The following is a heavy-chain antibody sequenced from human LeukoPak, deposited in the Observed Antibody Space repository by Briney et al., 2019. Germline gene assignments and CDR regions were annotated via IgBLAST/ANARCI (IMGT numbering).Heavy chain of an antibody. J-gene: IGHJ6*02. CDR2: INPSGGST. Sequence: GASVKVSCKASGYTFTSYDINWVRQATGQGLEWMGIINPSGGSTSYAQKFQGRVTMTRDTSTSTVYMELSSLRSEDTAVYYCARAGHYDFWSGFLGGMDVWGQGTTVTVSS. CDR3: ARAGHYDFWSGFLGGMDV. CDR1: GYTFTSYD. V-gene: IGHV1-46*01. D-gene: IGHD3-3*01.